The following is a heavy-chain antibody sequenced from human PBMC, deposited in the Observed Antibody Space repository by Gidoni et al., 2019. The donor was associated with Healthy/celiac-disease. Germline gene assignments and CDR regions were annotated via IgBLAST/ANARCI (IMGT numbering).Heavy chain of an antibody. CDR1: GFTFSSFW. Sequence: EVQLVESGGGLVQPGGSLRLSCAASGFTFSSFWMHWVRQVPGKGLVWVSRINSDGSSTTYADSVKGRLTISRDNAKNTVYLQMNSLRAEDTAIYYCVRGKGIDYWGQGTLVTVSS. CDR3: VRGKGIDY. J-gene: IGHJ4*02. CDR2: INSDGSST. V-gene: IGHV3-74*01.